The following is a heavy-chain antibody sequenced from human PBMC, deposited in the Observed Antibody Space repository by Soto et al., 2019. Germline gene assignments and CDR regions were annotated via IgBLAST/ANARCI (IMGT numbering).Heavy chain of an antibody. CDR3: VRTSLVLAAATREDY. J-gene: IGHJ4*02. CDR2: INSDGSST. CDR1: GFTFSSYW. Sequence: EVQLVESGGGLVQPGGSLRLSCAASGFTFSSYWMHWFRQAPGQGLVWVSRINSDGSSTSYADSVKGRFNISRDNAKNTLYLQMNRLRAEGTAVYYCVRTSLVLAAATREDYWGQGTLVTVSS. D-gene: IGHD2-15*01. V-gene: IGHV3-74*01.